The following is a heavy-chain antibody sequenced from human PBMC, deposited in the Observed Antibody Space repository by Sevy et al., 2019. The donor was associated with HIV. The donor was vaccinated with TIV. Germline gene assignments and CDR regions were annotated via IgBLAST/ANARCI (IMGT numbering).Heavy chain of an antibody. CDR2: ISSSSTI. Sequence: GGSLRLSCAASGFTFSSYSMNWVRQAPGKGLEWVSYISSSSTIYYADSVKGRFTISRDNAKNSLYLQMNSLRAEDTAVYYCARTLLYYYGSGSYYNVDYYYYGMDVWGQGTTVTVSS. CDR1: GFTFSSYS. J-gene: IGHJ6*02. D-gene: IGHD3-10*01. CDR3: ARTLLYYYGSGSYYNVDYYYYGMDV. V-gene: IGHV3-48*01.